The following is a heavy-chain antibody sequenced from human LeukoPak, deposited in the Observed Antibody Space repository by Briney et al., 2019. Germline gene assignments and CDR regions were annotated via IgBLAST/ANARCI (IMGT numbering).Heavy chain of an antibody. CDR1: GFTFSSYG. CDR3: ARDSPRVGATGSSAFDI. D-gene: IGHD1-26*01. V-gene: IGHV3-30*02. CDR2: IRYDGSNK. J-gene: IGHJ3*02. Sequence: PGGSLRLSCAASGFTFSSYGMHWVRQAPGKGLEWVAFIRYDGSNKYYADSVKGRFTISRDNSKNTLYLQMNSPRAEDTAVYYCARDSPRVGATGSSAFDIWGQGTMVTVSS.